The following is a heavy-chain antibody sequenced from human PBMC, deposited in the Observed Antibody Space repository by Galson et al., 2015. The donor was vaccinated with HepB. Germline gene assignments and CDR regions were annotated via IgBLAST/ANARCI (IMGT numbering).Heavy chain of an antibody. Sequence: SVKVSCKASGGTFSSYAISWVRQAPGQGLEWMGGIIPIFGIANYAQKFQGRVTITADESTSTAYMELSSLRSEDTAVYHCARVLAVHGDIVVVPAADDAFDIWGQGTMVTVSS. CDR1: GGTFSSYA. J-gene: IGHJ3*02. D-gene: IGHD2-2*01. CDR3: ARVLAVHGDIVVVPAADDAFDI. CDR2: IIPIFGIA. V-gene: IGHV1-69*13.